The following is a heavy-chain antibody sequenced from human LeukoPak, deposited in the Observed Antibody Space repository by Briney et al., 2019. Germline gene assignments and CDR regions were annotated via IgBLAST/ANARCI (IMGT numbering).Heavy chain of an antibody. V-gene: IGHV3-30*03. D-gene: IGHD3-10*01. Sequence: GGSLRLSCAASGFTFSSYGMHWVRQAPGKGLEWVALISYDGSNKYYADSVKGRFTISRDNSKNTLYLQMNSLRAEDTAVYYCVIGACISMVRAPFDYWGQGTLVSVSS. CDR2: ISYDGSNK. CDR1: GFTFSSYG. J-gene: IGHJ4*02. CDR3: VIGACISMVRAPFDY.